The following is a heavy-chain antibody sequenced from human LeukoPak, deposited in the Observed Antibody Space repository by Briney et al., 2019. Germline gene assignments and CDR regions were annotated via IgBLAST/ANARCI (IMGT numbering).Heavy chain of an antibody. V-gene: IGHV1-46*01. CDR1: GYTFTSYY. Sequence: ASVKVSCKASGYTFTSYYMHWVRQAPGQGLEWMGIINPSGSTSYAQKFQGRVTMTRDTSTSTVYMELSSLRSEDTAVYYCARGTYYYDSSGYYYGYYFDYWGQGTLVTVSS. J-gene: IGHJ4*02. CDR2: INPSGST. D-gene: IGHD3-22*01. CDR3: ARGTYYYDSSGYYYGYYFDY.